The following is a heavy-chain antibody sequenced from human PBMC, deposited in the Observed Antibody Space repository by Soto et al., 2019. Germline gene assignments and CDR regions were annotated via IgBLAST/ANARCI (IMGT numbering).Heavy chain of an antibody. V-gene: IGHV1-69*01. D-gene: IGHD3-22*01. CDR3: ARKDAYYYDSSGYYCGMDV. CDR2: IIPIFGTA. CDR1: GGTFSSYA. J-gene: IGHJ6*02. Sequence: QVQLVQSGAEVKKPGSSVKVSCKASGGTFSSYAISWVRQAPGQGLEWMGGIIPIFGTANYAQKFQGRVTITADESTSTAYMELSSLRSEDTAVYYCARKDAYYYDSSGYYCGMDVWGQGTTVTVSS.